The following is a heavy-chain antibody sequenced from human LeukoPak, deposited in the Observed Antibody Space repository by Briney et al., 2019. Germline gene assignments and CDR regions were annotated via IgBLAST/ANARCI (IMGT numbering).Heavy chain of an antibody. V-gene: IGHV3-7*01. Sequence: GGSLRLSCAASEFTFSSYWMSWVRQAPGKGLEWVASIKQDGSEKYYVDSVKGRVTISRDNAKNSLYLQMNSLRAEDTAVYYCARRWSFDYWGQGTLVTVSS. CDR3: ARRWSFDY. CDR2: IKQDGSEK. D-gene: IGHD6-13*01. J-gene: IGHJ4*02. CDR1: EFTFSSYW.